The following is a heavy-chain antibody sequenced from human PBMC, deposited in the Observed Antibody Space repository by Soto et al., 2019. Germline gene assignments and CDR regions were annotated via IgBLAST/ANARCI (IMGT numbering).Heavy chain of an antibody. Sequence: SQTLSLTCAISGYSVSSNSAAWNWIRQSPARGLEWLGRTYYRSKWYNDYVVSMKSRISINPDTSKNQFSLQLNSVTPEDTAVYYCASGPDSFFNFWGQGPPVTVA. CDR1: GYSVSSNSAA. J-gene: IGHJ4*02. D-gene: IGHD2-21*02. V-gene: IGHV6-1*01. CDR2: TYYRSKWYN. CDR3: ASGPDSFFNF.